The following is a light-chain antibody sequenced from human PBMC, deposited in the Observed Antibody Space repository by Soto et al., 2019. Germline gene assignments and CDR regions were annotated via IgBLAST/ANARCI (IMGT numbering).Light chain of an antibody. CDR1: QSISNY. Sequence: EIRMTQSPGSRSSPQGERAPTPCRASQSISNYLNWYQQKPGKAPKVLIYAASNLQSGVPSRFSGSGSGTDFTLTISSLQPEDFAAYYCQQSYSTPITFGQGTLLE. V-gene: IGKV1-39*01. CDR3: QQSYSTPIT. CDR2: AAS. J-gene: IGKJ5*01.